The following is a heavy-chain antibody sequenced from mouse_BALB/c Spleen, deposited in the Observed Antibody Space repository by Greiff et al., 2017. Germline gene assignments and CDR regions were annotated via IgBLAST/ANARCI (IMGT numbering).Heavy chain of an antibody. V-gene: IGHV5-9-1*01. CDR3: ASHYYGSSYGFAY. CDR1: GFTFSSYA. Sequence: EVMLVESGGGLVKPGGSLKLSCAASGFTFSSYAMSWVRQTPEKRLEWVATISSGGSYTYYPDSVKGRFTISRDNAKNTLYLQMSSLRSEDTAMYYCASHYYGSSYGFAYWGQGTLVTVSA. J-gene: IGHJ3*01. D-gene: IGHD1-1*01. CDR2: ISSGGSYT.